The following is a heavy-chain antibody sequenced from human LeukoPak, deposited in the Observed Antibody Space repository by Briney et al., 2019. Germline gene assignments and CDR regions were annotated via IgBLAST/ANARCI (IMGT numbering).Heavy chain of an antibody. J-gene: IGHJ4*02. CDR3: ARGYYDSRNDY. V-gene: IGHV4-31*03. D-gene: IGHD3-22*01. Sequence: PSETLSLTCTVSGGSISSGDYYWSWIRQHPGKGLEWIGYMYNSGNTYYKPSLQSRVNISVDMSKNQFSLNLSSVTAADTAVYYCARGYYDSRNDYWGQGTLVTVSS. CDR2: MYNSGNT. CDR1: GGSISSGDYY.